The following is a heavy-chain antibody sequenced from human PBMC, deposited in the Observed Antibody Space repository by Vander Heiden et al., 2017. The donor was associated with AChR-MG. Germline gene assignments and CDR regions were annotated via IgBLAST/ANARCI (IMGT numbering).Heavy chain of an antibody. D-gene: IGHD5-12*01. CDR1: GGSFSGYY. V-gene: IGHV4-34*01. CDR2: INHSGST. J-gene: IGHJ3*02. CDR3: ARERIEMATISWAFDI. Sequence: QVQLQQWGAGLLKPSETLSLTCAVYGGSFSGYYWSWLRQPPGKGLEWIGEINHSGSTNYNPSLKSRVTISVDTSKNQFSLKLSSVTAADTAVYYCARERIEMATISWAFDIWGQGTMVTVSS.